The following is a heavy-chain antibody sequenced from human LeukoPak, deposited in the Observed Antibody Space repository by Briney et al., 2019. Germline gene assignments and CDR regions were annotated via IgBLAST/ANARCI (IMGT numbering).Heavy chain of an antibody. J-gene: IGHJ3*02. V-gene: IGHV1-2*02. CDR3: ARPQFIITVTTDFVAFDI. D-gene: IGHD1-20*01. CDR2: INPNSGGT. CDR1: GYTFTGYY. Sequence: GASVKVSCKASGYTFTGYYMHWARQAPGQGLEWMGWINPNSGGTNYAQKFQGRVTMTRDTSISTAYMELSRLRSDDTAVYYCARPQFIITVTTDFVAFDIWGQGTVVTVSS.